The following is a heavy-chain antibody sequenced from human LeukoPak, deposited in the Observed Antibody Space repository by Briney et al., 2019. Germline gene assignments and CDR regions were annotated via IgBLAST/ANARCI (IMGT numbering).Heavy chain of an antibody. D-gene: IGHD4-17*01. CDR2: LSHTSSDT. CDR1: GFTFSDYY. V-gene: IGHV3-11*06. Sequence: PGGSLRLSCAASGFTFSDYYMNWIRQAPGKGLEWVSYLSHTSSDTNYADSVKGRFTLSRENAKNSLYLQINSLRAEDPARYFCARDRTDDGSFDIRGQGTMATVSS. CDR3: ARDRTDDGSFDI. J-gene: IGHJ3*02.